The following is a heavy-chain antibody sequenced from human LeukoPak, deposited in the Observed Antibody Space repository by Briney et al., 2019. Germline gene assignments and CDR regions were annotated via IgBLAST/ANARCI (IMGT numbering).Heavy chain of an antibody. CDR3: AKDKGDFWSGHHY. CDR1: GFTFSNYA. Sequence: GGSLRLSCAASGFTFSNYAMSWVRQAPGKGLGCVSSITGSGGSTYYADSVKVRFTISRDNSKNTLYLQMSRLRAEDTAVYYCAKDKGDFWSGHHYWGQGTLVTVSS. D-gene: IGHD3-3*01. V-gene: IGHV3-23*01. J-gene: IGHJ4*02. CDR2: ITGSGGST.